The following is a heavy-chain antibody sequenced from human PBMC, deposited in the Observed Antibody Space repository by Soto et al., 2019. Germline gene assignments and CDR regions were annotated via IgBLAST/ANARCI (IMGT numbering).Heavy chain of an antibody. CDR3: AKGQHCRSTSCYFYYYGVDV. J-gene: IGHJ6*02. CDR2: ISYDGSNK. D-gene: IGHD2-2*01. CDR1: GFTFSTYG. V-gene: IGHV3-30*18. Sequence: QVQLVESGGGVVQPGRSLRLSCAASGFTFSTYGMHWVRQAPGKGLEWVAVISYDGSNKYYADSVKGRLTISRDNSKNTREWQMNRLRAEDTAVYYCAKGQHCRSTSCYFYYYGVDVWGQGTTVVVSS.